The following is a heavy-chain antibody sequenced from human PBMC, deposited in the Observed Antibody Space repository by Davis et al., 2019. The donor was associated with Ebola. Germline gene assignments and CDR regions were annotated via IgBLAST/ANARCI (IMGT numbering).Heavy chain of an antibody. CDR1: GYTFTTYW. V-gene: IGHV5-51*01. CDR2: IYPGDSDT. Sequence: GESLKISCKGSGYTFTTYWIGWVRQLPGKGLEWMGIIYPGDSDTIYRPSFQGQVTISADKSISTAYLQWSSLKASDTAMYYCARRGGWSGEFLDYWGQGTLVTVSS. CDR3: ARRGGWSGEFLDY. J-gene: IGHJ4*02. D-gene: IGHD1-26*01.